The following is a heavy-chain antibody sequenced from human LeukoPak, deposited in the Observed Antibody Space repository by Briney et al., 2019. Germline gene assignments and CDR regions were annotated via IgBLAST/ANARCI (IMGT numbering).Heavy chain of an antibody. CDR3: TRNRGTDY. CDR2: IKEDGSEK. D-gene: IGHD1-1*01. J-gene: IGHJ4*02. V-gene: IGHV3-7*01. CDR1: GFTFSNYW. Sequence: GGSLRLSCAASGFTFSNYWMNWVRQAPGKGLEWVANIKEDGSEKIYVDSVKGRFTISRDNSKNSLYLQINNLRAEDTAVYYCTRNRGTDYWGQRTLVTVSS.